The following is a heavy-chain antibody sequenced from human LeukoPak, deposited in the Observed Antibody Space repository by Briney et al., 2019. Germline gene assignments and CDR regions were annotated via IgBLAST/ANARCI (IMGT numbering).Heavy chain of an antibody. V-gene: IGHV1-69*13. J-gene: IGHJ5*02. D-gene: IGHD6-13*01. CDR1: GYTLTELS. CDR3: ARARQYSSSPNWFDP. CDR2: IIPIFGTA. Sequence: SVKVSCKVSGYTLTELSMHWVRQAPGQGLEWMGGIIPIFGTANYAQKFQGRVTITADESTSTAYMELSSLRSEDTAVYYCARARQYSSSPNWFDPWGQGTLVTVSS.